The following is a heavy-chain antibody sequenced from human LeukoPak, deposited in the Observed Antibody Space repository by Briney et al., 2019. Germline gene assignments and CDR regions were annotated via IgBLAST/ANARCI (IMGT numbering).Heavy chain of an antibody. J-gene: IGHJ3*02. CDR2: INHSGST. Sequence: SETLSLTCAVYGGSFSGYYWSWIRQPPGKGLEWIGEINHSGSTNYNPSLKSRVTISVDTSKNQFSLKLSSVTAADTAVYYCARGFGTMIVAPNDAFDIWGQGTMVTVSS. CDR1: GGSFSGYY. CDR3: ARGFGTMIVAPNDAFDI. D-gene: IGHD3-22*01. V-gene: IGHV4-34*01.